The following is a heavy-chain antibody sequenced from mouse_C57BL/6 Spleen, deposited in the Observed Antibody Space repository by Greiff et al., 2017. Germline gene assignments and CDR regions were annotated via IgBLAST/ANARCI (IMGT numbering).Heavy chain of an antibody. CDR2: IHPNSGST. J-gene: IGHJ2*01. Sequence: QVQLQQSGAELVKPGASVKLSCKASGYTFTSYWMHWVKQRPGQGLEWIGMIHPNSGSTNYNEKFKSKATLTVDKSSSTAYMQLSSLTSEDAAVYYCARPRNYGESFDYWGQGTTLTVSS. CDR1: GYTFTSYW. D-gene: IGHD1-1*01. V-gene: IGHV1-64*01. CDR3: ARPRNYGESFDY.